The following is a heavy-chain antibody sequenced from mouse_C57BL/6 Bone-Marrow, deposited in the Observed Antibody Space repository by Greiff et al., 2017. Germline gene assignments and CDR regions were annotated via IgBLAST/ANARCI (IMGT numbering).Heavy chain of an antibody. CDR1: GFTFSNYW. CDR3: TSYYGPFDY. Sequence: EVKLQQSGGGLVQPGGSMKLSCVASGFTFSNYWMNWVRQSPEKGLEWVAQIRLKSDNYATHYAESVKGRFTISRDDSKSSVYLQMNNLRAEDTGIYYCTSYYGPFDYWGQGTTLTVSS. CDR2: IRLKSDNYAT. V-gene: IGHV6-3*01. J-gene: IGHJ2*01. D-gene: IGHD1-1*01.